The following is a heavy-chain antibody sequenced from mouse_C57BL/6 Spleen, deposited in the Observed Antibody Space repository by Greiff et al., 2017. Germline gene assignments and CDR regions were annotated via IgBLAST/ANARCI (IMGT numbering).Heavy chain of an antibody. J-gene: IGHJ2*01. V-gene: IGHV1-80*01. Sequence: VKVVESGAELVKPGASVKISCKASGYAFSSYWMNWVKQRPGKGLEWIGQIYPGDGDTNYNGKFKGKATLTADKSSSTAYMQLSSLTSEDSAVYFCARYSASYFDYWGQGTTLTVSS. CDR3: ARYSASYFDY. CDR1: GYAFSSYW. CDR2: IYPGDGDT.